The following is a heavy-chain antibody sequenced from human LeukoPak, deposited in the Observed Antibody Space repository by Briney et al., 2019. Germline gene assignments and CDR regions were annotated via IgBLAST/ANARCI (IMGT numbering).Heavy chain of an antibody. D-gene: IGHD3-22*01. J-gene: IGHJ4*02. CDR3: ARAQPSYYYDSSGYWSDYFDY. CDR1: GFTFSSYS. CDR2: ISSSSSTI. Sequence: GGSLRLSCAASGFTFSSYSMNWVRQAPGKGLEWVSYISSSSSTIYYADSVKGRFTISRDNAKNSLYLQMNSLRAEDTAVYYCARAQPSYYYDSSGYWSDYFDYWGQGTLVTASS. V-gene: IGHV3-48*01.